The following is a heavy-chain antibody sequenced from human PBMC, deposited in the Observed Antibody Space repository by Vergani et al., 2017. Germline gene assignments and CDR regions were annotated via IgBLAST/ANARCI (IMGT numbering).Heavy chain of an antibody. CDR2: IDHSDSST. CDR3: ARRPDWNDGYDAFHI. V-gene: IGHV5-10-1*03. CDR1: GYSITSYW. J-gene: IGHJ3*02. Sequence: EVQLVQSGAEVKKPGESLRLSCKGSGYSITSYWISWLRQMSGKGLEWMGRIDHSDSSTNYSPSFQGHVTISADKSISSAYLQLSSLKASDTAMYYCARRPDWNDGYDAFHIWGQGTMVTVSS. D-gene: IGHD1-1*01.